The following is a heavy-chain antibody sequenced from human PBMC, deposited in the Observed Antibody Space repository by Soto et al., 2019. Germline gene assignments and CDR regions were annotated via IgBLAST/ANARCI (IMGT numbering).Heavy chain of an antibody. CDR2: IKSKTDGGTT. CDR3: TTFGFASFWSGYLFDFDY. J-gene: IGHJ4*02. V-gene: IGHV3-15*01. CDR1: GFTFSNAW. D-gene: IGHD3-3*01. Sequence: KPGGSLRLSCAASGFTFSNAWMSWVRQAPGKGLEWVGRIKSKTDGGTTDYAAPVKGRFTISRDDSKNTLYLQMNSLKTEDTAVYYCTTFGFASFWSGYLFDFDYWGQGTLVTVSS.